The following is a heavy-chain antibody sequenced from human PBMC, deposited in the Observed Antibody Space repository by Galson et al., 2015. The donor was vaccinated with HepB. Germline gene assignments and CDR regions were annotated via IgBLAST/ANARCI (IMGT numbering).Heavy chain of an antibody. CDR3: ARDLNDYVWGSYPY. CDR1: GFTFSSYA. Sequence: SLRLSCAASGFTFSSYAMHWVRQAPGKGLEWVADITSDGSNKYYADSVKGRFTISRDNSKNTLYLQMDSLRAEDTAVYYCARDLNDYVWGSYPYWGQGALVTVSS. CDR2: ITSDGSNK. J-gene: IGHJ4*02. D-gene: IGHD3-16*02. V-gene: IGHV3-30-3*01.